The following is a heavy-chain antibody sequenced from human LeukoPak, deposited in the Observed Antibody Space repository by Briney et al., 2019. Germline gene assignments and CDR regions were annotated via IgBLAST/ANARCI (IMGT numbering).Heavy chain of an antibody. Sequence: GGSLRLSCAASGFSFSTTWMHWVRQAPGKGLVWVSGIDSDGRSTSYADSVKGRFTISRDPAKNTLFLQMNSLRAEDTAVYYCARDTAPSYWGQGTLVTVSS. J-gene: IGHJ4*02. CDR1: GFSFSTTW. CDR2: IDSDGRST. V-gene: IGHV3-74*01. D-gene: IGHD5-18*01. CDR3: ARDTAPSY.